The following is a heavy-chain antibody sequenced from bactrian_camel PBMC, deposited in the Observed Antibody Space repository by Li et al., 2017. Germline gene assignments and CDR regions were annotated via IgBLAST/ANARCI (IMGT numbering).Heavy chain of an antibody. CDR1: GFTFDGAD. J-gene: IGHJ4*01. CDR2: VDSLGIP. V-gene: IGHV3S55*01. CDR3: SALRLDGPGTCWDRLSTVENTY. D-gene: IGHD4*01. Sequence: HVQLVESGGGSVQAGGSLRLSCTASGFTFDGADIGWFRAPQGKKREGVATVDSLGIPTYADSVKGRFTLSRDKAKNTLYLQMNSLTPEDTGMYYCSALRLDGPGTCWDRLSTVENTYSGQGTQVTVS.